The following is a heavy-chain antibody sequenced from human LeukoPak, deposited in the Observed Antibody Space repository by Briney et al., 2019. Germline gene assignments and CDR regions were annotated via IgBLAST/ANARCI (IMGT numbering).Heavy chain of an antibody. V-gene: IGHV3-13*01. J-gene: IGHJ4*02. Sequence: GGSLRLSCAASGFTFSSYDMHWVRQATGKGLEWVSAIGTAGDTYYPGSVKGRFTISRENAKNSLYLQMNSLRAGDTAVYYCARGECSGGSYYYFDYWGQGTLVTVSS. D-gene: IGHD2-15*01. CDR1: GFTFSSYD. CDR2: IGTAGDT. CDR3: ARGECSGGSYYYFDY.